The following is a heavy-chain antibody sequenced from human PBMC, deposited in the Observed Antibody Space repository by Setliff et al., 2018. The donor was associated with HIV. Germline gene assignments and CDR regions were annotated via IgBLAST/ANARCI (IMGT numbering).Heavy chain of an antibody. V-gene: IGHV3-11*04. CDR2: ISSSGTTI. D-gene: IGHD6-19*01. Sequence: PRGSLRLSCTASGITFSNYYMSLIRQAPGKGLEWVSYISSSGTTIYYADSVKGRFTISRDNAKKSLHVQMNSLRAEDTAVYYCAGSQGTVAGTGLEYWGPGTLVTVSS. CDR1: GITFSNYY. CDR3: AGSQGTVAGTGLEY. J-gene: IGHJ4*02.